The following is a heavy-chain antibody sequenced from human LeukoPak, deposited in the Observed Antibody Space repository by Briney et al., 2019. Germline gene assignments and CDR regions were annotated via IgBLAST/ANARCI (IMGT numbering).Heavy chain of an antibody. CDR1: GFTFSSYS. CDR2: VSGSGAST. V-gene: IGHV3-23*01. Sequence: GGSLRLSCAASGFTFSSYSMNWVRQAPGKGLGWVSAVSGSGASTYYSDSVKGRFTISRDNSKNTVYLQMNSLRAEDTAVYYCAGANTAVAGRGLDYWGQGTLVTVSS. J-gene: IGHJ4*02. D-gene: IGHD6-19*01. CDR3: AGANTAVAGRGLDY.